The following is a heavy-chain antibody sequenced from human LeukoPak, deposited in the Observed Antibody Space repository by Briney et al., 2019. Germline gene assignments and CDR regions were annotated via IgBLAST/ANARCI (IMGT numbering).Heavy chain of an antibody. CDR3: ARGGGLDV. CDR1: GFTFSSYW. D-gene: IGHD3-16*01. J-gene: IGHJ6*02. CDR2: INHNGNVN. Sequence: GSLRLSCAASGFTFSSYWMNWARQAPGKGLEWVASINHNGNVNYYVDSVKGRFTISRDNARNSLYLQMSNLRAEDTAVYFCARGGGLDVWGQGATVTVSS. V-gene: IGHV3-7*03.